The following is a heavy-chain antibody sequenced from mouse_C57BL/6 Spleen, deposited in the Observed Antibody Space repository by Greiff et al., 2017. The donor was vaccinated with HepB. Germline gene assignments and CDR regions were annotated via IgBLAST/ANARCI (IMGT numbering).Heavy chain of an antibody. V-gene: IGHV1-62-3*01. CDR1: GYTFTSYW. J-gene: IGHJ2*01. CDR3: ARDWDVDFDY. D-gene: IGHD4-1*01. Sequence: QVQLQQPGAELVKPGASVKLSCKASGYTFTSYWMHWVKQRPGRGLEWIGRIDPNSGGTKYNEKFKGKATFTADTSSNTAYMQLSSLTTEDSAIYYCARDWDVDFDYWGQGTTLTVSS. CDR2: IDPNSGGT.